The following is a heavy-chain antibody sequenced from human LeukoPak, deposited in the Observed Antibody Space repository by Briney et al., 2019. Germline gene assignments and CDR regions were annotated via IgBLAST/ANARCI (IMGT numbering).Heavy chain of an antibody. J-gene: IGHJ4*02. Sequence: ASVKVSCKASGYTFTNYDINWVRQATGQGLEWMGWMNPKSGNTGYAQKFQGRVTMTRSTSMSTAYMELSSLRSEDTAVYYCAKLGTPHPGGFGELFWGRWGSYIFDYWGQGTLVTVSS. D-gene: IGHD3-10*01. V-gene: IGHV1-8*01. CDR1: GYTFTNYD. CDR2: MNPKSGNT. CDR3: AKLGTPHPGGFGELFWGRWGSYIFDY.